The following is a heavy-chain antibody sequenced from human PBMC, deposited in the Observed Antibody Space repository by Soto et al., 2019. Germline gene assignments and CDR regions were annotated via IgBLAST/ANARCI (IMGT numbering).Heavy chain of an antibody. CDR1: GFTFSSYG. CDR3: ANLYSSGLDY. V-gene: IGHV3-30*18. D-gene: IGHD6-19*01. CDR2: ISYDGSNK. Sequence: QVQLVESGGGVVQPGRSLRLSCAASGFTFSSYGMHWVRQAPGKGLEWVAVISYDGSNKYYADSVKGRFTISRDNSKNTLYLQMNSLRAEDTAVYYCANLYSSGLDYWGQGNLVTVSS. J-gene: IGHJ4*02.